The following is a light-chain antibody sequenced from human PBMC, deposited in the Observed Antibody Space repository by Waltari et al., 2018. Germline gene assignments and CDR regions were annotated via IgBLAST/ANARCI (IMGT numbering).Light chain of an antibody. Sequence: DVVMTQSPLSLPVPPGQPASISCRAGQSLVSSDGNTYLNWFHQRPGQSPRRLIYKVSNRDSGVPDRFSGSGSGTDFTLKISWVEAEDVGVYYCMQGTHWPYTFGQGTKLEIK. CDR2: KVS. CDR1: QSLVSSDGNTY. CDR3: MQGTHWPYT. V-gene: IGKV2-30*01. J-gene: IGKJ2*01.